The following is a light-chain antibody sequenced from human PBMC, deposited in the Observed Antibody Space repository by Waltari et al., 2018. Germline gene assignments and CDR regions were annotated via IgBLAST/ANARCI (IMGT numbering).Light chain of an antibody. CDR1: QRVSSN. CDR2: GAS. Sequence: EIVMTQCPATLSVARGERDTLSCRASQRVSSNLAWYQQKPGQAPRLLIYGASTRATGIPARFSGSGSGTEFTLTISSMQSEDFAVYYCQQYNNWPLTFGGGTKVEIK. CDR3: QQYNNWPLT. V-gene: IGKV3-15*01. J-gene: IGKJ4*01.